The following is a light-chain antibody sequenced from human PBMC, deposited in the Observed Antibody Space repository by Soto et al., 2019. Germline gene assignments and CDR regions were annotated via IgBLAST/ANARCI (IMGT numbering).Light chain of an antibody. CDR1: QIVSSN. CDR2: DAS. Sequence: EIVMTQSPATLSVSPGERATLSCRASQIVSSNLAWYQQKPGQAPRLLIYDASARATGLPARFSGSGSGTEFTLTISSLQSEDFADYYCQQYNNWPSWTFGQGTKVEIK. V-gene: IGKV3-15*01. CDR3: QQYNNWPSWT. J-gene: IGKJ1*01.